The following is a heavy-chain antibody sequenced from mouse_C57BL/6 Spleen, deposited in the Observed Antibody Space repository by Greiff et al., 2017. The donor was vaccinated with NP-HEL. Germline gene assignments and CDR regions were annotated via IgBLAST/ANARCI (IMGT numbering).Heavy chain of an antibody. CDR3: AIYGSSYNFDY. Sequence: QVQLKQPGAELVKPGASVKLSCKASGYTFTSYWMQWVKQRPGQGLEWIGEIDPSDSYTNYNQKFKGKATLTVDTSSSTAYMQLSSLTSEDSAVYYCAIYGSSYNFDYWGQGTTLTVSS. D-gene: IGHD1-1*01. CDR1: GYTFTSYW. J-gene: IGHJ2*01. V-gene: IGHV1-50*01. CDR2: IDPSDSYT.